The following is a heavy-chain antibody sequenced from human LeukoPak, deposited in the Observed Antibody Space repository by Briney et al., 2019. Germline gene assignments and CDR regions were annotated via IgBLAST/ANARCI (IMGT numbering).Heavy chain of an antibody. CDR3: AKREGSGSYRPFDY. J-gene: IGHJ4*02. V-gene: IGHV3-66*01. D-gene: IGHD3-10*01. CDR2: IYSGGST. Sequence: GGSLRLSCVVSGFTVSSNYMSWVRQAPGKGLEWVSVIYSGGSTYYADSVKGRFAISRDNSKNTLYLQMNSLRAEDTAVYYCAKREGSGSYRPFDYWGQGTLVTVSS. CDR1: GFTVSSNY.